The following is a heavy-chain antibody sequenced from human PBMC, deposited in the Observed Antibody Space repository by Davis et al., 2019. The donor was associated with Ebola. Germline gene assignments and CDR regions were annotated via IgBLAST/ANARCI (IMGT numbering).Heavy chain of an antibody. CDR3: ARGDGLYWYFDL. V-gene: IGHV4-59*08. CDR1: GGPISSHY. Sequence: MPSETLSLTCTVTGGPISSHYRSWIRQPPGKALEWIGYIHYSGSTNHIPSLKSRVTMSTDTSKNQISLKLNSVTTADTAVYFCARGDGLYWYFDLWGRGALVTVSS. CDR2: IHYSGST. J-gene: IGHJ2*01. D-gene: IGHD5-24*01.